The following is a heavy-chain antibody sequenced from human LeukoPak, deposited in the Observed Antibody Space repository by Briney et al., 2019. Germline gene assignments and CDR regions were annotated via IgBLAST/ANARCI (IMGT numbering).Heavy chain of an antibody. J-gene: IGHJ5*02. V-gene: IGHV4-34*01. CDR3: AIRAAREFDP. Sequence: SETLSLTCDVYGGSFSGYYWSWIRQPPGKGLEWIGEINHSGSTNYNPSLKSRVTISVDTSKNQFSLKLSSVTAADTAVYYCAIRAAREFDPWGQGTLVTVSS. CDR1: GGSFSGYY. CDR2: INHSGST. D-gene: IGHD2-15*01.